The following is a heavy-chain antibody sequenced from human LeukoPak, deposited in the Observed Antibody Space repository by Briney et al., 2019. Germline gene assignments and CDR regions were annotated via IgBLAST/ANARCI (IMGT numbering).Heavy chain of an antibody. J-gene: IGHJ4*02. D-gene: IGHD2-2*01. CDR3: ARVHPDPYCSSTSCYFLFFDY. CDR1: GYTFTSYG. Sequence: GASVKVSCKAPGYTFTSYGISWVRQAPGQGLEWMGWISAYNGNTNYAQKLQGRVTMTTDTSTSTAYMELRSLRSDDTAVYYCARVHPDPYCSSTSCYFLFFDYWGQGTLVTVSS. V-gene: IGHV1-18*01. CDR2: ISAYNGNT.